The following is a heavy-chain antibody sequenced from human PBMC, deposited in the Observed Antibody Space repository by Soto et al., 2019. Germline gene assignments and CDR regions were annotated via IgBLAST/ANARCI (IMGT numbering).Heavy chain of an antibody. V-gene: IGHV1-18*04. CDR1: GYTFTGYY. CDR2: ISAYNGNT. J-gene: IGHJ3*02. Sequence: ASVKVSCKASGYTFTGYYMHLVRQAPGQGLEWMGWISAYNGNTNYAQKLQGRVTMTTDTSTSTAYMELRSLRSDDTAVYYCARLIVVPNPDAFDIWGQGTMVTVSS. CDR3: ARLIVVPNPDAFDI. D-gene: IGHD2-21*01.